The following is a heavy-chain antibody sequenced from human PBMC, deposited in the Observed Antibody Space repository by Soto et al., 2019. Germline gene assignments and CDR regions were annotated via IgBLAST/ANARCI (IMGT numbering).Heavy chain of an antibody. J-gene: IGHJ4*02. V-gene: IGHV3-30-3*02. Sequence: QVQLVESGGGVVQPGRSLRLSCAASGFTFSSYALHWVRQAPGKGLEWVAVISYDGSKKDYADSVKGRFTISRDHSKNTLFLQMNSLRAEDTAVYYCAKTRIAVTAAYYFDYWGQGTLVTVSS. CDR1: GFTFSSYA. CDR3: AKTRIAVTAAYYFDY. D-gene: IGHD6-19*01. CDR2: ISYDGSKK.